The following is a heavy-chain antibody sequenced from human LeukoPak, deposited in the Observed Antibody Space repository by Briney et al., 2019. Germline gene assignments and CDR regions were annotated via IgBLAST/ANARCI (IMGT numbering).Heavy chain of an antibody. D-gene: IGHD3-16*02. CDR1: GGSFSGYY. J-gene: IGHJ5*02. CDR3: ARAVGGDYVWGSYRSMYNWFDP. CDR2: IYYSGST. V-gene: IGHV4-59*01. Sequence: SETLSLTCAVYGGSFSGYYWSWIRQPPGKGLEWIGYIYYSGSTNYNPSLKSRVTISVDTSKNQFSLKLSSVTAADTAVYYCARAVGGDYVWGSYRSMYNWFDPWGQGTLVTVSS.